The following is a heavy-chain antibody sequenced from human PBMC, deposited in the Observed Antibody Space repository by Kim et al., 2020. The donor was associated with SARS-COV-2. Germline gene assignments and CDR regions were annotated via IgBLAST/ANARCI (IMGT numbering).Heavy chain of an antibody. Sequence: ITYAESVKGRFTISRDNAKNSLYLQMNSLRAEDTAVYYCARYGSGSYLGYWGQGTLVTVSS. CDR3: ARYGSGSYLGY. D-gene: IGHD3-10*01. J-gene: IGHJ4*02. CDR2: I. V-gene: IGHV3-21*01.